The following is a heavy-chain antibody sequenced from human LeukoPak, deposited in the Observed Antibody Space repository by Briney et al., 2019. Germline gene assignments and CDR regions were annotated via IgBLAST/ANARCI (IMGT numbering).Heavy chain of an antibody. V-gene: IGHV4-34*01. J-gene: IGHJ4*02. CDR1: GGSFSGYY. CDR3: ARSSRNGRYGSGSYYRLDY. Sequence: SETLSLTCAVYGGSFSGYYWSWIRQPPGKGLEWIGEISHSGSTNYNPSLKSRVTISVDTAKNQFSLKLSSVTAADTAVYYCARSSRNGRYGSGSYYRLDYWGQGTLVTVSS. CDR2: ISHSGST. D-gene: IGHD3-10*01.